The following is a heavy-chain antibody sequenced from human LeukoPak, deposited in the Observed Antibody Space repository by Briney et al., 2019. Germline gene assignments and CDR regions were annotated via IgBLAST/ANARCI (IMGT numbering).Heavy chain of an antibody. D-gene: IGHD3-16*01. CDR3: ARDNWGSLNY. J-gene: IGHJ4*02. V-gene: IGHV4-31*03. CDR1: GGSISSGGYY. Sequence: PSQTLSLTCTVSGGSISSGGYYWSWIRQHPGKGLEWIGYSRGFNFNPSLRSRISISLDASKNHFSLRLNSVTTADTAIYYCARDNWGSLNYWGRGMLVIVSS. CDR2: YSRGF.